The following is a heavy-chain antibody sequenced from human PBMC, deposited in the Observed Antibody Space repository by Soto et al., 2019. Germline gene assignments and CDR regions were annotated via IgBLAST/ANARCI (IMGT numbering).Heavy chain of an antibody. J-gene: IGHJ4*02. CDR3: ASSNLPPIFGVVDYHY. Sequence: SETLSLTCTVSGGSISSGDYYWSWIRQPPGKGLEWIGYIYYSGSTYYNPSLKSRVTISVDTSKNQFSLQLSSVTAADTAVYYCASSNLPPIFGVVDYHYWGQGTLVTVSS. V-gene: IGHV4-30-4*01. CDR1: GGSISSGDYY. CDR2: IYYSGST. D-gene: IGHD3-3*01.